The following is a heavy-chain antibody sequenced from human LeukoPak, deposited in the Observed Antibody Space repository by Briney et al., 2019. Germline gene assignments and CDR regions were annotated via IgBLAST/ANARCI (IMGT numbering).Heavy chain of an antibody. D-gene: IGHD3-16*02. Sequence: SETLSLTCAVYGGSFSGYYWSWIRQPPGKGLEWIGEINHSGSTNYNPSLKSRVTISVDTSKNQFSLKLSSVTAADTAVYYCARGRGHYDHVWGSYRYPVFDYWGQGTLVTVSS. CDR2: INHSGST. V-gene: IGHV4-34*01. CDR1: GGSFSGYY. J-gene: IGHJ4*02. CDR3: ARGRGHYDHVWGSYRYPVFDY.